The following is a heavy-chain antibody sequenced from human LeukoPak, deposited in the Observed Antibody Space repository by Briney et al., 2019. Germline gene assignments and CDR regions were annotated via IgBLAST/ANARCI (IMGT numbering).Heavy chain of an antibody. V-gene: IGHV3-48*03. D-gene: IGHD4-11*01. CDR2: ISSSGSTI. CDR1: GFTFSSYE. CDR3: ARTVRMKDY. Sequence: GGSLRLSCAASGFTFSSYEMNWVRQAPGKGLEWVSYISSSGSTIYYADSVKGRFTISRDNAKDSLYLQMNSLRAEDTAVYYCARTVRMKDYWGQGTLVTVSS. J-gene: IGHJ4*02.